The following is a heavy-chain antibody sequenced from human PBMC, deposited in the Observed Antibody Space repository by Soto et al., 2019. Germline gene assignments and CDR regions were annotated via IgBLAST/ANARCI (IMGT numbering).Heavy chain of an antibody. D-gene: IGHD6-13*01. Sequence: PGGSLRLSCAASGFTFSSYGMHWVRQAPGKGLEWVAVIWYDGSNKYYADSVKGRFTISRDNSKNTLYLQMNSLRAEDTAVYYCAAPSAAGRFDYWGQGXLVTVSS. V-gene: IGHV3-33*01. CDR3: AAPSAAGRFDY. J-gene: IGHJ4*02. CDR2: IWYDGSNK. CDR1: GFTFSSYG.